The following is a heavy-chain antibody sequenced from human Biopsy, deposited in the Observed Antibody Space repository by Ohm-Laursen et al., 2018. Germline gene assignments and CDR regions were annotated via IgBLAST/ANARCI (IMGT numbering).Heavy chain of an antibody. D-gene: IGHD6-19*01. CDR1: GFTFGHYA. V-gene: IGHV3-33*04. CDR2: IWHDGTNE. Sequence: SLRLSCTASGFTFGHYAMHWVRQAPGKGLEWISLIWHDGTNEDYADSVKGRFTISRGNSKNTLYLQINTLTLEDTAFYYCARGLSSGWYGYFDVWGRGTLVTVSS. CDR3: ARGLSSGWYGYFDV. J-gene: IGHJ2*01.